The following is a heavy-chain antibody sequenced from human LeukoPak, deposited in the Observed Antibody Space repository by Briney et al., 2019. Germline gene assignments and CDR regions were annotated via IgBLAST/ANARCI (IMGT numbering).Heavy chain of an antibody. D-gene: IGHD6-13*01. CDR1: GFTFSSYG. Sequence: GGSLRLSCAASGFTFSSYGMHWVRQAPGKGLEWVAGISYDGSNKYYTDSVKGRFTISRDNAKNSLYLQMNSLRAEDTAVYYCARDLAAAGYYYYYYMGVWGKGTTVTVSS. V-gene: IGHV3-30*03. J-gene: IGHJ6*03. CDR2: ISYDGSNK. CDR3: ARDLAAAGYYYYYYMGV.